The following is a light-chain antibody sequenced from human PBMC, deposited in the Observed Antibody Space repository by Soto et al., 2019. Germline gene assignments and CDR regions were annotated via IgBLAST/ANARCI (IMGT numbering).Light chain of an antibody. CDR2: GAS. Sequence: EIVLTQSPGTLSLSPGERATLSCRASQSISSRYLAWYQQKPGQAPRLLIYGASSRATGIPDRFSGSGSGTDFTLTISRLEPEDFAVYYRQQYDTFGQGTKLEIK. CDR1: QSISSRY. V-gene: IGKV3-20*01. J-gene: IGKJ2*01. CDR3: QQYDT.